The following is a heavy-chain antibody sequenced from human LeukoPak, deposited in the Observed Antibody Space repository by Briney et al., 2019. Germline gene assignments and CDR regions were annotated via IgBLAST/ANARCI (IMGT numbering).Heavy chain of an antibody. CDR3: ARNPVRISGGGPHWFDP. D-gene: IGHD6-13*01. CDR2: IWYDGSNK. J-gene: IGHJ5*02. Sequence: PGGSLRLSCAASGFTFRSYGMHWVRQAPGKGLEWVAVIWYDGSNKYYADSVKGRFTISRDNSKNTLYLQMNSLRDEDTAVYYCARNPVRISGGGPHWFDPWGQGTLVTVSS. CDR1: GFTFRSYG. V-gene: IGHV3-33*01.